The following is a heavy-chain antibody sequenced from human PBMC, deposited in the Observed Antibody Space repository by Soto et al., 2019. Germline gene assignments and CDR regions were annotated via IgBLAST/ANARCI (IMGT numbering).Heavy chain of an antibody. D-gene: IGHD3-9*01. J-gene: IGHJ6*02. Sequence: QVQLQESGPRLVKPSETLSLTCTVSDDFISSYYWNWIRQPAGKGLEWIGRVSTSGATNYNPSLESRVTMSVGTSKKQFSLKLTSVTAADTAVYFCARADYEILTGSYAMDVWGQGTTVTVSS. CDR1: DDFISSYY. V-gene: IGHV4-4*07. CDR3: ARADYEILTGSYAMDV. CDR2: VSTSGAT.